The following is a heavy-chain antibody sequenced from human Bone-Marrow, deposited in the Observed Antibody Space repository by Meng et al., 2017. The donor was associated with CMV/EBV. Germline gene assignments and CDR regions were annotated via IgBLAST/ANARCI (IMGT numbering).Heavy chain of an antibody. J-gene: IGHJ4*02. V-gene: IGHV3-48*03. D-gene: IGHD1-26*01. CDR3: ASDGSYYYFDY. Sequence: LSLTCAASGFTFSSYEMNWVRQAPGKGLEWVSYISSSGSTIYYADSMKDRFTISRDNAKNSLYLQMNSLRAEDTAVYHCASDGSYYYFDYWGQGTLVTVSS. CDR1: GFTFSSYE. CDR2: ISSSGSTI.